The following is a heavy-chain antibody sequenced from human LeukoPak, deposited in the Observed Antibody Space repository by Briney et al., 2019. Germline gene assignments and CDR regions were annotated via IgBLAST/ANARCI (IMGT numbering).Heavy chain of an antibody. V-gene: IGHV4-34*01. CDR2: INHSGST. CDR3: AVIDSGWYFDY. J-gene: IGHJ4*02. CDR1: GGSFSGYY. D-gene: IGHD6-19*01. Sequence: SETLSLTCAVYGGSFSGYYWSWIRQPPGKGLEWIGEINHSGSTNYNPSLKSRVTISVDTSKNQFSLKLSSVTAADTAVYYCAVIDSGWYFDYWGQGTLVTVSS.